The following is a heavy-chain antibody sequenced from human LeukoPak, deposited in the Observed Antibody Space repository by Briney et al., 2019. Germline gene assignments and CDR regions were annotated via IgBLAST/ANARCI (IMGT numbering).Heavy chain of an antibody. J-gene: IGHJ4*02. CDR2: ISYDGSNK. D-gene: IGHD3-10*01. CDR3: ATSSPMVRPDFDY. V-gene: IGHV3-30*03. CDR1: GFTFSSYS. Sequence: GGSLRLSCAASGFTFSSYSMNWVRQAPGKGLEWVAVISYDGSNKYYADSVKGRFTIARDNSKNTLYLQMNSLRAEDTAVYYCATSSPMVRPDFDYWGQGTLVTVSS.